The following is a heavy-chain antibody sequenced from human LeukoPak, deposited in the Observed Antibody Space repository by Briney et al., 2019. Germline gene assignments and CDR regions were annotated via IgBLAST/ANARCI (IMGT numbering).Heavy chain of an antibody. D-gene: IGHD3-22*01. CDR3: AKDRASVYYDSSGYYLGQFDY. J-gene: IGHJ4*02. CDR1: GFTFSSYA. CDR2: ISGSGGGT. V-gene: IGHV3-23*01. Sequence: PGGSLRLSCAASGFTFSSYAMSWVRQAPGKGLEWVSAISGSGGGTYYADSVKGRFTISRDNSKNTLYLQMNSLRAEDTAVYYCAKDRASVYYDSSGYYLGQFDYWGQGTLVTVSS.